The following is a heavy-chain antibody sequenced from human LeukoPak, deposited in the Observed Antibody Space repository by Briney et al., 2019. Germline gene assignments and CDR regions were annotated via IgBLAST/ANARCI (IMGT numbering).Heavy chain of an antibody. CDR3: ARAVARITGNFDL. D-gene: IGHD6-19*01. CDR1: GGSISSGSYY. J-gene: IGHJ2*01. Sequence: KPSQTLSLTCIVSGGSISSGSYYWSWIRQPAGKGLEWIGRIYTSGSTNYNPSLKSRVTISVDTSKNQFSLKLSSVTAADTAVYYCARAVARITGNFDLWGRGTLVTVSS. CDR2: IYTSGST. V-gene: IGHV4-61*02.